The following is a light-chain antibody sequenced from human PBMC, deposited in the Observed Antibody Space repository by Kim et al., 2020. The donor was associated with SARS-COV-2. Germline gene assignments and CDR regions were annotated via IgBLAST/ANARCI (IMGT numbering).Light chain of an antibody. CDR2: DAS. CDR1: QRVISF. J-gene: IGKJ5*01. V-gene: IGKV3-11*01. Sequence: LTLSPGERAPLSGRASQRVISFLAWDQQPPGQAPRLLVWDASTRVTGIPARFSGSGSGTDFTLTISSLEPEDFAIYYCQHRSAFGQGTRLEIK. CDR3: QHRSA.